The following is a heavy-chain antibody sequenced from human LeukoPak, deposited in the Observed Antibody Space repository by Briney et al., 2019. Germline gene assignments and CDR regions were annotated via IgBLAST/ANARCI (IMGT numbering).Heavy chain of an antibody. V-gene: IGHV3-21*01. D-gene: IGHD2-2*02. J-gene: IGHJ4*02. CDR1: GFTFSSYS. Sequence: PGGSLRLSCAASGFTFSSYSMNWVRQAPGKGLEWVSSISSSSSYIYYADSVKGRFTISRDNAKNSLYLQMNSLRAEDTAVYYCAKDRPYCSSTSCYIANYFDHWGQGTLVTVSS. CDR3: AKDRPYCSSTSCYIANYFDH. CDR2: ISSSSSYI.